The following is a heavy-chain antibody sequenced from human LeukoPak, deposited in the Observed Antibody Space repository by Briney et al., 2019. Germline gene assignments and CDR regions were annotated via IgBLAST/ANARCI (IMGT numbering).Heavy chain of an antibody. V-gene: IGHV3-64*01. D-gene: IGHD1-26*01. Sequence: GGSLRLSCAASGFTFSSYAMHWVRQAPGKGLEYVSAISSNGGSTYYANSVKGRFTISRDNSKNTLYLQMGSLRAEDMAVYYCATGDVVGATFDYWGQGTLVTVSS. CDR1: GFTFSSYA. CDR3: ATGDVVGATFDY. CDR2: ISSNGGST. J-gene: IGHJ4*02.